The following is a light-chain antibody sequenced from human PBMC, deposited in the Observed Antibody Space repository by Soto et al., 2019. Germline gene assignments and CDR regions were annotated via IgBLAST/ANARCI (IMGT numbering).Light chain of an antibody. CDR1: KSDIGVYDF. CDR2: EVV. V-gene: IGLV2-8*01. CDR3: KSYAGSNNYV. Sequence: QSVLTQPPSASGSPGQSVTISCTGTKSDIGVYDFVSWYQHHPGKAPRLIIYEVVQRPSGVPDRFSGSKSGNTASLTVAGLQAADEADYFCKSYAGSNNYVFGSGTQVTVL. J-gene: IGLJ1*01.